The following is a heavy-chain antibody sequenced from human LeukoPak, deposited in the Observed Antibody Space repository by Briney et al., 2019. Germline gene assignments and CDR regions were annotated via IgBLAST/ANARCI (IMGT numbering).Heavy chain of an antibody. CDR3: AIMHGYYDGSGYWVQ. Sequence: GGSLRLSCAASGFTFGSYAMSWVRQAPGKGLEWVSFISPNADRTSKADSVEGHFTISRDNPRNTLYLQMNSLRDDDTAVYYCAIMHGYYDGSGYWVQWGQGTLVTVSS. CDR1: GFTFGSYA. V-gene: IGHV3-23*01. J-gene: IGHJ4*02. D-gene: IGHD3-22*01. CDR2: ISPNADRT.